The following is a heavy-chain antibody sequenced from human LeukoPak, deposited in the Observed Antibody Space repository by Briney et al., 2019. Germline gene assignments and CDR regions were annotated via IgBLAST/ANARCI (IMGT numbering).Heavy chain of an antibody. Sequence: SVKVSCKASGGTFSSYAISWVRQAPGQGLEWMGGIIPIFGRANYAQKFQGRVTITADESTSTAYMELSSLRSEDTAVYYCARDSSGYYYRTPPYYFDYWGQGTLVTVSS. J-gene: IGHJ4*02. V-gene: IGHV1-69*13. CDR1: GGTFSSYA. CDR2: IIPIFGRA. D-gene: IGHD3-22*01. CDR3: ARDSSGYYYRTPPYYFDY.